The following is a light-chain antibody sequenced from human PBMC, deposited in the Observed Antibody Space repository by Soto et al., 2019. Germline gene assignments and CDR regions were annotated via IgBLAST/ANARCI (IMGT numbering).Light chain of an antibody. CDR3: QQYDKWPYT. Sequence: EIVLTQSPATLSVSPGERATLSCRTSQSVGTNLAWYEQKPGQAPRLFIYGAFIRAPGFPVTYRGTGSGSEFTLTITSLQSEDGALYYCQQYDKWPYTFGQGTNLEIK. CDR1: QSVGTN. V-gene: IGKV3-15*01. CDR2: GAF. J-gene: IGKJ2*01.